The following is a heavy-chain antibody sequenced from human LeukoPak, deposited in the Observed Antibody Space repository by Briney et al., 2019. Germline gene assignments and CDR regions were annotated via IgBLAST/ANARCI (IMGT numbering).Heavy chain of an antibody. Sequence: SETLSLTCNVSGGSISSFYWNWIRQPPGKGLEWIGYLHYSGSTNYNPSLKSRVTISGDTSKNQFSLTLNSVTASDTAVYYCARKVSSSGYGKYYYYYYMDVWGNGTTVTVSS. CDR1: GGSISSFY. CDR2: LHYSGST. J-gene: IGHJ6*03. D-gene: IGHD5-12*01. V-gene: IGHV4-59*01. CDR3: ARKVSSSGYGKYYYYYYMDV.